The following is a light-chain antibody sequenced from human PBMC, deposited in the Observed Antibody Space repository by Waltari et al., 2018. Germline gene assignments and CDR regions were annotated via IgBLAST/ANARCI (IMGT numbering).Light chain of an antibody. CDR2: GAS. CDR3: QQYGSSPWT. Sequence: EIVLTQSPGPLSFSPGERATLSCRASQSVSSSYLAWYQQKPGQAPRLLIYGASSRATGIPDRFSGSGSGTDFTLTISRLEPEDFAVYYCQQYGSSPWTFGQGTKVEIK. CDR1: QSVSSSY. V-gene: IGKV3-20*01. J-gene: IGKJ1*01.